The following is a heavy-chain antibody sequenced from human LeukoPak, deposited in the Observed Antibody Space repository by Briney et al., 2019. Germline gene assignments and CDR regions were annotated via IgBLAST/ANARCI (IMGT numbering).Heavy chain of an antibody. Sequence: PSETLSLTCTVSGYSISSGYYWGWIRQPPGKGLEWIGSNYHSGSTYYNPSIKSRVTISVDTSKNQFSLKLSSVAAADTAVYYCVKDSGYWGEGTLVTVSS. CDR1: GYSISSGYY. CDR3: VKDSGY. D-gene: IGHD6-25*01. V-gene: IGHV4-38-2*02. J-gene: IGHJ4*02. CDR2: NYHSGST.